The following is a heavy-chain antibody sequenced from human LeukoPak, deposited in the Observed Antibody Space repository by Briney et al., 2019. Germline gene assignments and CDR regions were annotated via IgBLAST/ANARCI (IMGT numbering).Heavy chain of an antibody. D-gene: IGHD6-19*01. V-gene: IGHV4-59*01. Sequence: SETLSLTCTVSGGSISSYDWSWIRQPPGKGLEWIGYIYYSGSTNYNPSLKSRVTISVDTSKNQFSLKLSSVTAADTAVYYCATSSGSYWYFDLWGRGTLVTVSS. CDR3: ATSSGSYWYFDL. CDR1: GGSISSYD. J-gene: IGHJ2*01. CDR2: IYYSGST.